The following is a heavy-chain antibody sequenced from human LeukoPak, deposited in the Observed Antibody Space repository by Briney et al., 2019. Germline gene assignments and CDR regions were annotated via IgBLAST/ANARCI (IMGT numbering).Heavy chain of an antibody. V-gene: IGHV3-23*01. CDR3: AKGARSGPYDHYAMDV. CDR2: ISGSGGST. J-gene: IGHJ6*02. D-gene: IGHD6-19*01. Sequence: GGSLRLSCAASGFRFSSYAMSWVRQAPGKGLEWVSAISGSGGSTYYADSVKGRFTISRDNSKNTLYLQMNSLRAEDTAVYYCAKGARSGPYDHYAMDVWGQGTTVTVSS. CDR1: GFRFSSYA.